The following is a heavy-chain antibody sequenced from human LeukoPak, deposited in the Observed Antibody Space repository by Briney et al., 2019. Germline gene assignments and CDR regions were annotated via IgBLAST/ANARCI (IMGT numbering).Heavy chain of an antibody. D-gene: IGHD6-13*01. CDR1: GFTFSAYW. CDR2: INHSGST. Sequence: PGGSLRLSCAASGFTFSAYWMSWIRQPPGKGLEWIGEINHSGSTNYNPSLKSRVTISVDTSKNQFSLKLSSVTAADTAVYYCARHAPRALAAAATRPMWGPRSLYFQHWGQGTLVTVSS. V-gene: IGHV4-34*01. CDR3: ARHAPRALAAAATRPMWGPRSLYFQH. J-gene: IGHJ1*01.